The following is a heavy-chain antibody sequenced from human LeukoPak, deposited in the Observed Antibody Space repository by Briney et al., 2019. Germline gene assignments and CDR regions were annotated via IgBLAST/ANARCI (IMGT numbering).Heavy chain of an antibody. V-gene: IGHV3-33*08. D-gene: IGHD1-7*01. J-gene: IGHJ4*02. CDR1: GFTFSSYG. CDR3: LREVDWKYAFDY. CDR2: IRPDGSHI. Sequence: PGGSLRLSCAASGFTFSSYGMHWVRQAPGKGLEWVAVIRPDGSHISYVDPVKGRFTISRDNSNNMLYLQMSSLRAEDTALYYCLREVDWKYAFDYWGRGTLVTVSS.